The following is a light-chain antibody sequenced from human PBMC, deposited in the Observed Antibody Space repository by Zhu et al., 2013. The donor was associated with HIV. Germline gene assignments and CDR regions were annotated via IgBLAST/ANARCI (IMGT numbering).Light chain of an antibody. J-gene: IGKJ2*01. CDR1: QSVSSY. CDR3: QQRSNWPRT. Sequence: EIVLTQSPATLSLSPGERVTLSCRASQSVSSYLAWYQQKPGQAPRLLIYDASNRATGIPARLSGSGSGTDFTLTISSLEPEDFAVYYCQQRSNWPRTFGQGTKLEIK. V-gene: IGKV3-11*01. CDR2: DAS.